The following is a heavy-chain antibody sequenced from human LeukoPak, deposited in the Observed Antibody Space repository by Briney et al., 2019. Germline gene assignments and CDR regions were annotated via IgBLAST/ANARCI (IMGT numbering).Heavy chain of an antibody. V-gene: IGHV3-43D*04. CDR1: GYNFDDYA. Sequence: PGGSLRLSCAASGYNFDDYAVHWVRQAPGKGLEWVSLISWDGSGTYYADSVKGRFTISRDNTKDSAYLQMDSLRVEDTALYYCVREESSGYARYFQHWGQGTLVTVSS. CDR3: VREESSGYARYFQH. D-gene: IGHD3-22*01. CDR2: ISWDGSGT. J-gene: IGHJ1*01.